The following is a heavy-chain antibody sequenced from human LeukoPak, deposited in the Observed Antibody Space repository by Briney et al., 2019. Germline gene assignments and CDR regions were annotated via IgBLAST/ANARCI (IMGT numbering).Heavy chain of an antibody. V-gene: IGHV5-51*01. D-gene: IGHD4-17*01. CDR1: GYSFTSYW. CDR3: ARRKRTVTTTSHAFDI. J-gene: IGHJ3*02. CDR2: IYPGDSDT. Sequence: GESLKISCKGSGYSFTSYWIGWVRQMPGKGLEWMGIIYPGDSDTRYSPSFQGQVTISADKSISTAYLQWSSLKASDTAMYYCARRKRTVTTTSHAFDIWGQGTMVTVSS.